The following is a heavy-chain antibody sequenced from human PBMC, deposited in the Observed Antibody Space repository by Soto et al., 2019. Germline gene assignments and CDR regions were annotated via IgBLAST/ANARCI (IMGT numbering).Heavy chain of an antibody. J-gene: IGHJ4*02. CDR1: GFTFNNYW. Sequence: LRLSCAASGFTFNNYWMHWVRQAPGKGLVWVSRINSDGSSTSYADSVKGRFTISRDNAKNTLYLQMNSLRAEDTAVYYCARDLYSGYDSFDYWGQGTLVTVSS. CDR3: ARDLYSGYDSFDY. CDR2: INSDGSST. D-gene: IGHD5-12*01. V-gene: IGHV3-74*01.